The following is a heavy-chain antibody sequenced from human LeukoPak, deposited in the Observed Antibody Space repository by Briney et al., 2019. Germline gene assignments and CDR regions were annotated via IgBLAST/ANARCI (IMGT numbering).Heavy chain of an antibody. CDR3: ARVLSTIFGVVIDHAFDI. J-gene: IGHJ3*02. D-gene: IGHD3-3*01. CDR2: ISAYNGNT. CDR1: GYTFTSYG. V-gene: IGHV1-18*01. Sequence: GASVKVSCKASGYTFTSYGISWVRQAPGQGLEWMGWISAYNGNTNYAQRLQGRVTMTTDTSTSTAYMELRSLRSDDTAVYYCARVLSTIFGVVIDHAFDIWGQGTMVTVSS.